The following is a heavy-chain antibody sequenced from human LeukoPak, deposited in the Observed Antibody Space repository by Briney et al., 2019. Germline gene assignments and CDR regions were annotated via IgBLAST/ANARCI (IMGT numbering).Heavy chain of an antibody. Sequence: ASVKVSCKASGYTFTGYYMHWVRQAPGQGLEWMGWINPNSGGTNYAQKFQGRVTMTRDTSISTAYMELSSLRSDDTAVYFCARDFFPSGNYYEGYMDVWGEGTTVTISS. CDR3: ARDFFPSGNYYEGYMDV. D-gene: IGHD3-22*01. CDR1: GYTFTGYY. CDR2: INPNSGGT. V-gene: IGHV1-2*02. J-gene: IGHJ6*04.